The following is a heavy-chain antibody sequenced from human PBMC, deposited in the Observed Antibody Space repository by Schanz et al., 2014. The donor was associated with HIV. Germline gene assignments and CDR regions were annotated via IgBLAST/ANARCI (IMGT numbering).Heavy chain of an antibody. CDR3: ARGKNSFDY. Sequence: EVQLVESGGGLVQPGGSLRLSCAASGFMVSNHYMDWVRQAPGKGLEWIARMRNKDNNYTTEYAASVKGRFTISRDNSENSLYLQMNSLRTEDTAVYYCARGKNSFDYWGQGALITVSS. V-gene: IGHV3-72*01. J-gene: IGHJ4*02. CDR1: GFMVSNHY. CDR2: MRNKDNNYTT.